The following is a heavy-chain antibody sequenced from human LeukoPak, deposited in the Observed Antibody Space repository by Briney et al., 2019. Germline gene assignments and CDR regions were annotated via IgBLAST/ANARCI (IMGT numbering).Heavy chain of an antibody. D-gene: IGHD1-14*01. J-gene: IGHJ4*02. CDR1: GFTLSSYS. CDR3: ARDMSTGLNYFDY. CDR2: ISSSSSYI. Sequence: GALKPSCATSGFTLSSYSINWVRPAPGKGLEPVSSISSSSSYIYYADSVKGRFTISRDNAKNSLYLQMNSLRAEDTAVYYCARDMSTGLNYFDYWGRGTLVTVSS. V-gene: IGHV3-21*01.